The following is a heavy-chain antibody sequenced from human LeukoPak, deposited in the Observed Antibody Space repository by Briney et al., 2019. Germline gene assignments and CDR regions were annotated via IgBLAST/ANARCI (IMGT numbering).Heavy chain of an antibody. Sequence: PGRSLRLSCAASGFTFSSYAMHWVRQAPGKGLEWVAVISYDGSNKYYADSVKGRFTISRDNSKNTLYLQMNSPRAEDTAVYYCAREGYSSGWYYFGYWGQGTLVTVSS. CDR2: ISYDGSNK. V-gene: IGHV3-30*04. J-gene: IGHJ4*02. D-gene: IGHD6-19*01. CDR1: GFTFSSYA. CDR3: AREGYSSGWYYFGY.